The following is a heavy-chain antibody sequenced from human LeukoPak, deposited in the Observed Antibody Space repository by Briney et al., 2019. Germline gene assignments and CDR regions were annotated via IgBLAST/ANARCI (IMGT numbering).Heavy chain of an antibody. CDR3: ARNPSSTSTYYYCGMDV. CDR1: GFTFSSYS. Sequence: GGSLRLSCAASGFTFSSYSMNWVRQAPGKGLEWVSSISSSSSYIYYADSVKGRFTISRDNAKNSLYLQMNSLRAEDTAVYYCARNPSSTSTYYYCGMDVWGQGTTVTVSS. D-gene: IGHD2-2*01. V-gene: IGHV3-21*01. J-gene: IGHJ6*02. CDR2: ISSSSSYI.